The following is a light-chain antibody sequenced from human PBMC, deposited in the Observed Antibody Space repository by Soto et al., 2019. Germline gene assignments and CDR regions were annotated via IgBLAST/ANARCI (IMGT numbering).Light chain of an antibody. J-gene: IGKJ4*01. CDR3: QQFNSYPS. CDR1: QGISSA. V-gene: IGKV1-13*02. Sequence: AIQLTQSPSSLSASVGDRVAITCRASQGISSALAWYQQKPGKLPKLLIYDASSLESGAPSRFTGTTSGTDFTLTISNLQPEDFATYYCQQFNSYPSFGGGTKVEIK. CDR2: DAS.